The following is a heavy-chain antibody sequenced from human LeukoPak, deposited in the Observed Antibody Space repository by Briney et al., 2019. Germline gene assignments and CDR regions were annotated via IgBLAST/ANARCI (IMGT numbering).Heavy chain of an antibody. J-gene: IGHJ4*02. D-gene: IGHD6-19*01. Sequence: ASVKVSCKTSGYTFTSYGISWVRQAPGQGLEWMGWISGYNANTNYGQKFQGRVTMTIDTSTSTVYMELRSLRSDDTAVYYCARPRVAGSFDYRGQGTLVTVSS. CDR2: ISGYNANT. V-gene: IGHV1-18*01. CDR1: GYTFTSYG. CDR3: ARPRVAGSFDY.